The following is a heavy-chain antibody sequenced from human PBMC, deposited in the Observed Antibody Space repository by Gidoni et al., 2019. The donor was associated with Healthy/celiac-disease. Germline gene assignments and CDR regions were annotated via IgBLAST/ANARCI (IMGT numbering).Heavy chain of an antibody. Sequence: EVQLLESGGGLVQPGGSLRLSCSASGFPFISYAMSWVRQAPGKGLEWVSAISGSGGSTYYADSVKGRFTISRDNSKNTLYLQMNSLRAEDTAVYYCAKDPYIVVVPAARLDYWGQGTLVTVSS. CDR2: ISGSGGST. J-gene: IGHJ4*02. V-gene: IGHV3-23*01. CDR1: GFPFISYA. D-gene: IGHD2-2*01. CDR3: AKDPYIVVVPAARLDY.